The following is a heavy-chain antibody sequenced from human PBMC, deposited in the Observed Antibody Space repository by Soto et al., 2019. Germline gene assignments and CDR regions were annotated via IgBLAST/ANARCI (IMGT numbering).Heavy chain of an antibody. J-gene: IGHJ6*02. CDR2: IIPIFGTE. CDR3: ARDRIAGSKYYYGMDV. Sequence: QVQLVQSGAEVKKPGSSVSVSCKASGGTFSSYAISWVRQAPGQGLEWMGGIIPIFGTENYAQKFQGRVPVTADESTSTAYMELGSLRSEDTAVYYCARDRIAGSKYYYGMDVWGQGTTVTVSS. D-gene: IGHD6-13*01. V-gene: IGHV1-69*01. CDR1: GGTFSSYA.